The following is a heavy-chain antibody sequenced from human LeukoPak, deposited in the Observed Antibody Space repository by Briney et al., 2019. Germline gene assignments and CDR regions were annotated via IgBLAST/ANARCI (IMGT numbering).Heavy chain of an antibody. V-gene: IGHV1-18*01. CDR3: ARDSRQMGYYGMDV. CDR1: GYTFTSYG. Sequence: ASVKVSCKASGYTFTSYGISWVRQAPGQGLEWMGWISAYNGNTNYAQKLQGRVTMTTDTSTSTAYMELSSLRSEDTAVYYCARDSRQMGYYGMDVWGQGTTVTVSS. D-gene: IGHD2-8*01. J-gene: IGHJ6*02. CDR2: ISAYNGNT.